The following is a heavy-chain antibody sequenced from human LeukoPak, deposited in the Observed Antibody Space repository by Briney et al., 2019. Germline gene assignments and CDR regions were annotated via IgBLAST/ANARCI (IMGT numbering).Heavy chain of an antibody. CDR1: GYTFTTYY. V-gene: IGHV1-46*01. CDR3: ARVLTAMDPRGYFDY. Sequence: ASVKVSCKASGYTFTTYYMHWVRQAPGQGLERMGIVNPSDGSTTYAQKFQGRVTMTGDTSTSTVYMELSSLRSEDTAIYYCARVLTAMDPRGYFDYWGQGTLVTVSS. D-gene: IGHD5-18*01. J-gene: IGHJ4*02. CDR2: VNPSDGST.